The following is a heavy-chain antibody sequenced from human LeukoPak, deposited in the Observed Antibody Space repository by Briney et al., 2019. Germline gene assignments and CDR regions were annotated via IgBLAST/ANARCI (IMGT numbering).Heavy chain of an antibody. J-gene: IGHJ4*02. D-gene: IGHD2-2*01. CDR3: AREGSDQLSKDFDY. V-gene: IGHV1-2*02. Sequence: ASMKVSFKSSGFTFTGHYIHWVRQAPGQGLEWMGYIGPRNSAASYAEKFQGRVTMTRDTSLSTAYVELSRLTSDDTAVYYCAREGSDQLSKDFDYWGQGTLVTVSS. CDR1: GFTFTGHY. CDR2: IGPRNSAA.